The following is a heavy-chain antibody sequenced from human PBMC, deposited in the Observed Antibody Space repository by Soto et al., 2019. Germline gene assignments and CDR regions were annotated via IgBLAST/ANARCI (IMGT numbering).Heavy chain of an antibody. CDR3: AKRSPYSSGWYSPIFDY. Sequence: PWGSLRLSCATSVFSFSGYAMNWVRQAPGKGLEWVSVISESGGSTHYADSVRGRFTVSRDNSKNSLSLRMNSLRDEDTAVYFCAKRSPYSSGWYSPIFDYWGQGALVTVSS. V-gene: IGHV3-23*01. CDR2: ISESGGST. D-gene: IGHD6-13*01. J-gene: IGHJ4*02. CDR1: VFSFSGYA.